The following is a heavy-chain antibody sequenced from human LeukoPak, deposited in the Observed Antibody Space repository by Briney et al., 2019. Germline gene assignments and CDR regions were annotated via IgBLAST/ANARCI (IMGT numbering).Heavy chain of an antibody. V-gene: IGHV1-69*13. Sequence: SVKVSCKASGGTFSSYAISWVRQAPGQGLEWMGGIIPIFGTANYAQKFQGRVTITADESTSTAYMELSSLRSEDTAVYYCVRDQSREGSSTTHYYYYYGMDVWGQGTTVTVSS. J-gene: IGHJ6*02. CDR3: VRDQSREGSSTTHYYYYYGMDV. CDR1: GGTFSSYA. CDR2: IIPIFGTA. D-gene: IGHD2-2*01.